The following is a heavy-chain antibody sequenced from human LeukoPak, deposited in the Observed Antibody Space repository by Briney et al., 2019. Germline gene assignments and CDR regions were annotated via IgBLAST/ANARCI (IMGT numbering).Heavy chain of an antibody. V-gene: IGHV4-34*01. CDR2: INHSGST. CDR3: AMYIWFGELPLDY. J-gene: IGHJ4*02. D-gene: IGHD3-10*01. Sequence: SETLSLTCAVYAGSFSGYYSSWIRQPPGKGLEWIGEINHSGSTNYNPSLKSRVTISVDTSKNQFSLKLSSVTAADTAVYYCAMYIWFGELPLDYWGQGTLVTVSS. CDR1: AGSFSGYY.